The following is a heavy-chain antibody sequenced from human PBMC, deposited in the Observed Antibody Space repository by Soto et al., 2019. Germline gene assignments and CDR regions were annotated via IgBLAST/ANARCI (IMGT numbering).Heavy chain of an antibody. D-gene: IGHD3-22*01. CDR2: INHSGST. Sequence: QVQLQQWGAGLLKPSETLSLTCAVYGGSFSGYYWSWIRQPPGKGLEWIGEINHSGSTNYNPSLTSRVTIAVATSKNQFSLKLSFVTAADTVVYYCARAGYGSSGYYPFDFWGQGTLVTVSS. V-gene: IGHV4-34*01. CDR3: ARAGYGSSGYYPFDF. CDR1: GGSFSGYY. J-gene: IGHJ4*02.